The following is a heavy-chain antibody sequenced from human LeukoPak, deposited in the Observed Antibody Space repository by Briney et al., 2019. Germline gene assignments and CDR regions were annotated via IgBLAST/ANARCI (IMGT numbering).Heavy chain of an antibody. CDR1: GFTFSSYW. J-gene: IGHJ4*02. D-gene: IGHD1-26*01. V-gene: IGHV3-7*01. CDR2: IKQDGSEK. CDR3: ARAGQVGATGTKY. Sequence: GGSLRLSCAASGFTFSSYWMSWVCQAPGKWLEWVANIKQDGSEKYYVDSVKGRFTISRDNAKNSLYLQMNSLRAEDTAVYYCARAGQVGATGTKYWGQGTLVTVSS.